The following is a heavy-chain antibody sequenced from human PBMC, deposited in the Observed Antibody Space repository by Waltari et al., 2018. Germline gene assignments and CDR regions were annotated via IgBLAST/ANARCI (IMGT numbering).Heavy chain of an antibody. CDR2: VDPEDGET. CDR3: ATGSSTSRNWFDP. D-gene: IGHD2-2*01. J-gene: IGHJ5*02. CDR1: GGTFSSYA. V-gene: IGHV1-69-2*01. Sequence: VQLVQSGAEVKKPGSSVKVSCKASGGTFSSYAISWVRQAPGKGLEWMGLVDPEDGETIYAEKFQGRVTITADTSTDTAYMELSSLRSEDTAVYYCATGSSTSRNWFDPWGQGTLVTVSS.